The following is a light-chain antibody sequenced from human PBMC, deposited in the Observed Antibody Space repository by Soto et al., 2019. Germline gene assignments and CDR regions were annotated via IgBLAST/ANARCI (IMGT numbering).Light chain of an antibody. CDR2: GAS. Sequence: GTLSVSPLERVTLSCRASPSVTSNLAWYQKKPGEAPRLLVYGASTRATGLPARFSGSGSGTAFTLTISSLKSEEFAFSYCQQYNTWPPSTFGQGTRLEIK. CDR3: QQYNTWPPST. V-gene: IGKV3-15*01. J-gene: IGKJ5*01. CDR1: PSVTSN.